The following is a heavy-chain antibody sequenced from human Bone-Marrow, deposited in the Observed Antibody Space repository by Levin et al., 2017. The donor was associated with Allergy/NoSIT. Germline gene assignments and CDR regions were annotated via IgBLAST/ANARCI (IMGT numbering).Heavy chain of an antibody. D-gene: IGHD5-24*01. CDR2: IYYSGNI. V-gene: IGHV4-39*07. Sequence: SETLSLTCTVAGGSISSSSYYWVWIRQPPGKGLEWIGSIYYSGNIFYNSSLKSRVTLSLDTSKNQFSLKLSSVTAADTAVYYCAREEDGYILDSWGQGTLVTVSS. J-gene: IGHJ4*02. CDR1: GGSISSSSYY. CDR3: AREEDGYILDS.